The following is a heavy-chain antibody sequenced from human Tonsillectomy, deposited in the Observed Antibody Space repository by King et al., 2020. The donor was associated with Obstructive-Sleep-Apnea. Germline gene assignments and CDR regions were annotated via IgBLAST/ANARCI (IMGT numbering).Heavy chain of an antibody. Sequence: QLQESGPGLVKPSETLSLTCTVSGGSISGSSYYWGWIRQPPGKELEWIGSIYFGGDTYYNPSLKSRVPISVDTSKNQFSLKLSSVTAADTAVYYCARDLNHFDYWVQGTLVTVSS. V-gene: IGHV4-39*07. CDR2: IYFGGDT. CDR1: GGSISGSSYY. J-gene: IGHJ4*02. CDR3: ARDLNHFDY.